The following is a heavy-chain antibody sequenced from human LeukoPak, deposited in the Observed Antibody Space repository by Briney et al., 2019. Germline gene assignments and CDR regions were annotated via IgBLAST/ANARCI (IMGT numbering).Heavy chain of an antibody. CDR1: GYTFTGYY. CDR2: ISGYNGDT. Sequence: ASVKVSCKASGYTFTGYYMHWVRQAPGQGLEWMGWISGYNGDTHYAQNFRGRVTLSTDKSTSTASMELRSLRSDDTAVYFCARDGGRLQAPESPINDYWGQGTLVTVSS. J-gene: IGHJ4*02. CDR3: ARDGGRLQAPESPINDY. V-gene: IGHV1-18*04. D-gene: IGHD1-14*01.